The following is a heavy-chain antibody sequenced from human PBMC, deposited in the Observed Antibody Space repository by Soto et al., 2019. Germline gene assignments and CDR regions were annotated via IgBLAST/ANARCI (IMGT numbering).Heavy chain of an antibody. CDR2: IFHSGST. J-gene: IGHJ6*02. Sequence: SERLSITCTVSGSSINRGDYYCTWVRQPPGKGLEWIGNIFHSGSTYYTPSLQSRVTISLDTSKNHFSLKLSSVTPADTAVYYCARDRYYGSGTYYNFYSGMDVWGQGTTVTVSS. V-gene: IGHV4-30-4*01. D-gene: IGHD3-10*01. CDR3: ARDRYYGSGTYYNFYSGMDV. CDR1: GSSINRGDYY.